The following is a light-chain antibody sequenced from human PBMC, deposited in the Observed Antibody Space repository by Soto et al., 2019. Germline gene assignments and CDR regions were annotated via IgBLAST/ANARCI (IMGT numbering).Light chain of an antibody. J-gene: IGLJ3*02. CDR1: KIGSES. CDR3: QVWDYSRIRPV. Sequence: SYELTQPPSVSVAPGQTARIACGGNKIGSESVHWYQQKPGQAPVVVVYDDTDRPSGIPERFSGSNSGNTATLTISRVEAADEADYYCQVWDYSRIRPVFGGGTKLTVL. CDR2: DDT. V-gene: IGLV3-21*02.